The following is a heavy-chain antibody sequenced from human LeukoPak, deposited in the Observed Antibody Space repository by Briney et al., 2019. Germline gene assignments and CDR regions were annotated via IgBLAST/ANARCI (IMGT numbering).Heavy chain of an antibody. D-gene: IGHD5-24*01. CDR1: GFTFSSYT. J-gene: IGHJ4*02. CDR3: ASSDGYNAK. CDR2: ISSSYNHI. V-gene: IGHV3-21*04. Sequence: GGSLRLSCAASGFTFSSYTMNWVRQAPGKGLEWVSFISSSYNHIYYADSVKGRFTISRDNANNSLYLQMSSLRAEDTAVYYCASSDGYNAKWGQGTLVTVSS.